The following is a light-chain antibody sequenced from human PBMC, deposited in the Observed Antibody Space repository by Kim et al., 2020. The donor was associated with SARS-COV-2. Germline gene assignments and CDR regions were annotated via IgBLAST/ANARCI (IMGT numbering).Light chain of an antibody. CDR3: NSRDSSGNQYV. CDR2: GKN. V-gene: IGLV3-19*01. J-gene: IGLJ1*01. CDR1: SLRSYY. Sequence: SSELTQDPAVSVALGQTVRITCQGDSLRSYYASWYQQKPGQDPVLVIYGKNNRPSGIPDRFSGSSSGNTASLTITGAQAEDEADYYCNSRDSSGNQYVFG.